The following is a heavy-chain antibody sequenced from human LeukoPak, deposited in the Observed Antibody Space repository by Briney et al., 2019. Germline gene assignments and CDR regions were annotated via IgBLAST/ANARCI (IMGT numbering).Heavy chain of an antibody. CDR3: ARALYSNYASFDH. D-gene: IGHD4-11*01. J-gene: IGHJ4*02. CDR1: GGSFSGYY. Sequence: SETLSLTCAVYGGSFSGYYWSWIRQPPGKGLEWIGEINHSGSTNYNPSLKSRVTISVDTSKNQFSLKLSSVTAADTAVYYCARALYSNYASFDHWGQGTLVTVSS. V-gene: IGHV4-34*01. CDR2: INHSGST.